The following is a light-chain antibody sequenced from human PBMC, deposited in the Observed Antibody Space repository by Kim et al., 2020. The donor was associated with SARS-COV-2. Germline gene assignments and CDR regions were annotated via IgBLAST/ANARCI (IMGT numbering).Light chain of an antibody. CDR2: LNSDGSH. J-gene: IGLJ2*01. CDR1: SGHSSYA. Sequence: SVKHTWTLSSGHSSYAIAGNQQQPEKGHRYLMKLNSDGSHSKGDGIPDRFSGSSSGAERYLTISSLQSEDEADYYCQTWGTGIPVFGGGTQLTVL. V-gene: IGLV4-69*01. CDR3: QTWGTGIPV.